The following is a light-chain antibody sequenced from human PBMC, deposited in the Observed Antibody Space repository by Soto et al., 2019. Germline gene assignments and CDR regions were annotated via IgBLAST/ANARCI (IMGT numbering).Light chain of an antibody. CDR3: QQYNDWPPRYT. Sequence: EIVMTQSPATFYLSPEERVSLSCRASQSVSSNVSWYQQKLGQAPRLLMFAASTRDTGIPARFSGSGSGIEFTLTISSLQSEDFAVYYCQQYNDWPPRYTFGQGNKLEIK. CDR1: QSVSSN. J-gene: IGKJ2*01. V-gene: IGKV3-15*01. CDR2: AAS.